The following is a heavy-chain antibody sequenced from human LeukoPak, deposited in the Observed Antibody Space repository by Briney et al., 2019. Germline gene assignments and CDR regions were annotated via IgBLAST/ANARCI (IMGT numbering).Heavy chain of an antibody. CDR1: GFTFSSYS. Sequence: PGGSLRLSCAASGFTFSSYSMNWVRQAPGKGLEWVSSISSSSSYIYYADSVKGRFTISRDNAKNSLYLQMNSLRAEDTAVYYCAKDQGYYDSSGYSNWGQGTLVTVSS. D-gene: IGHD3-22*01. CDR2: ISSSSSYI. V-gene: IGHV3-21*01. J-gene: IGHJ4*02. CDR3: AKDQGYYDSSGYSN.